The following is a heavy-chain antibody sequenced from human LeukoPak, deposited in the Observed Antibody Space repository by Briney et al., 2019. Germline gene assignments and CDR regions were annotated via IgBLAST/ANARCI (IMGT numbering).Heavy chain of an antibody. J-gene: IGHJ4*02. CDR3: ARELPAAGTWGIDY. CDR1: RFTFSSYW. D-gene: IGHD6-13*01. V-gene: IGHV3-74*01. Sequence: GGSLRLSCAASRFTFSSYWMHWVRQGPGKGLVWVSRINGDGRSTTYADSVKGRLTISRDNAKNTLYLQMNSLRAEDTAVYYCARELPAAGTWGIDYWGQGTLVTVSS. CDR2: INGDGRST.